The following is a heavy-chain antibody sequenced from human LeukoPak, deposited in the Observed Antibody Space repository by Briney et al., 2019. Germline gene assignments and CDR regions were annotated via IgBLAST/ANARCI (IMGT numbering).Heavy chain of an antibody. Sequence: GGSLRLSCAASGFTFSNAWMSWVRQAPGKGLEWVGRIKSKTDGGTTDYAAPVKGRFTISRDDSKNTLYLQMNSLKTEDTAVYYCTTRIVVVVAATRVDAFDIWGQGTMATVSS. J-gene: IGHJ3*02. CDR3: TTRIVVVVAATRVDAFDI. D-gene: IGHD2-15*01. CDR2: IKSKTDGGTT. CDR1: GFTFSNAW. V-gene: IGHV3-15*01.